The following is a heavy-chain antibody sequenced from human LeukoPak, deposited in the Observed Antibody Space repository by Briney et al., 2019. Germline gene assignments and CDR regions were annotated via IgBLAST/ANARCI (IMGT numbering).Heavy chain of an antibody. Sequence: GGSLRLSCAVSGFTFSSFAMHWVRQAPGKGLEWVAVISFDGSNKYYADSVKGRFSISRDNSKNTLYVQMNSLRAEDTAVYYCARGSDGWYVDYWGQGTLVTVSS. D-gene: IGHD5-24*01. CDR1: GFTFSSFA. J-gene: IGHJ4*02. CDR3: ARGSDGWYVDY. CDR2: ISFDGSNK. V-gene: IGHV3-30*04.